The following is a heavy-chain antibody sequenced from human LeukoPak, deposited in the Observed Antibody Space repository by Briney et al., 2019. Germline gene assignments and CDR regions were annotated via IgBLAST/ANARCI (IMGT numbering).Heavy chain of an antibody. CDR2: IYYSGST. CDR3: ARTYGDDAFDI. Sequence: PSETLSLTCTVSGGSISSYYWSWTRQPPGKGLEWIGYIYYSGSTNYNPSLKSRVTISVDTSKNQFSLKLSSVTAADTAVYYCARTYGDDAFDIWGQGTMVTVSS. J-gene: IGHJ3*02. D-gene: IGHD4-17*01. CDR1: GGSISSYY. V-gene: IGHV4-59*01.